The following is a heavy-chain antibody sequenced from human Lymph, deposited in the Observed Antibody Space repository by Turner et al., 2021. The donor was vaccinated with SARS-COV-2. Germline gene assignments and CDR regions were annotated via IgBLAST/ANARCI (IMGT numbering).Heavy chain of an antibody. CDR1: GFTVSSNY. V-gene: IGHV3-66*01. J-gene: IGHJ5*02. Sequence: EVQLVESGGGLFQPGGSLRLSCTASGFTVSSNYMTWVRQVPGKGLEWVSLIYPGGSTYYADSVKGRFTISRDNSKNTLYLQMNSLRAEDTAVYYCARVYGDYVPWGQGTLVTVSS. CDR3: ARVYGDYVP. D-gene: IGHD4-17*01. CDR2: IYPGGST.